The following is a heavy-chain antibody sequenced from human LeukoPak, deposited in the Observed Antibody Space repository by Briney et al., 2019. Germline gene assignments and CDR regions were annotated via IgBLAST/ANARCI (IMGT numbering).Heavy chain of an antibody. V-gene: IGHV3-23*01. D-gene: IGHD2-8*02. Sequence: GGSLRLSCAASGFTYYTYGMNWIRQAPGKGLEWVSTISGSGSNTYYADSVKGRFTIFRDNSRNILYLQMNSLRAEDTAVYYCAKAITALVLTTWDSWGQGTLVTVSP. CDR1: GFTYYTYG. J-gene: IGHJ4*02. CDR2: ISGSGSNT. CDR3: AKAITALVLTTWDS.